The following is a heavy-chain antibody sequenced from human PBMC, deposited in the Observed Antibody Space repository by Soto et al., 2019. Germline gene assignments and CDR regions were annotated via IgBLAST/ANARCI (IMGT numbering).Heavy chain of an antibody. Sequence: GGSLRLSCAASGFTVSSNYMSWVRQAPGKGLEWVSVIYSGGSTYYADSVKGRFTISRDNSKHTLSLQMDSLRVEDTAVYYCAKDFGAWSDSWGQGTLVTVSS. CDR1: GFTVSSNY. V-gene: IGHV3-53*05. CDR2: IYSGGST. CDR3: AKDFGAWSDS. J-gene: IGHJ5*01. D-gene: IGHD3-10*01.